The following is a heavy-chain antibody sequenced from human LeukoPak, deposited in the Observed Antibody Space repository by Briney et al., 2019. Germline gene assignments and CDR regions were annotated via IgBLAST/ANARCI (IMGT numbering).Heavy chain of an antibody. CDR3: ARGVRNSSGWYSYYYYMDV. J-gene: IGHJ6*03. CDR2: INPNSGGT. V-gene: IGHV1-2*02. CDR1: GYTFTGYY. Sequence: ASVKVSCKASGYTFTGYYMHWVRQAPGQGLEWMGWINPNSGGTNYAQKFQGRVTMTRDTSVSTAYMELSRLRSDDTAVYYCARGVRNSSGWYSYYYYMDVWGKGTTVTVSS. D-gene: IGHD6-19*01.